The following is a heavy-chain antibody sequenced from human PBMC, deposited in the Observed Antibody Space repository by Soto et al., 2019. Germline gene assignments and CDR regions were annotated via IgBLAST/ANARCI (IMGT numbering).Heavy chain of an antibody. V-gene: IGHV1-69*06. J-gene: IGHJ2*01. CDR3: ARADCSSTSCYKGGSYWYFDL. CDR1: GYTFTSYG. Sequence: QVQLVQSGAEVKKPGASVKVSCKASGYTFTSYGISWVRQAPGQGLEWMGGIIPIFGTANYAQKFQGRVTITADKSTSTAYMELSSLRSEDTAVYYCARADCSSTSCYKGGSYWYFDLWGRGTLVTVSS. CDR2: IIPIFGTA. D-gene: IGHD2-2*02.